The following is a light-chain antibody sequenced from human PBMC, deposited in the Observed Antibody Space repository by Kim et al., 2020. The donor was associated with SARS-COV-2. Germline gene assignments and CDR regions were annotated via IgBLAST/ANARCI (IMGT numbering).Light chain of an antibody. Sequence: GQSITISCTGTSSDVGGYNYVSWYQQHPGKAPKLIISGVNKRPSGVSNRFSGSKSGNTASLTISGLQAEDDTDYYCTSWTSSSTYVFGTGTKVTVL. CDR3: TSWTSSSTYV. J-gene: IGLJ1*01. V-gene: IGLV2-14*04. CDR1: SSDVGGYNY. CDR2: GVN.